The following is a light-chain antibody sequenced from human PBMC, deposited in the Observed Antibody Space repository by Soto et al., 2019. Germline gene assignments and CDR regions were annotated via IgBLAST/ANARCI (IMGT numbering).Light chain of an antibody. J-gene: IGLJ2*01. Sequence: QSVLTQPASVSGSTGKSITISCTGTSSDVGGYNYVSWYQQHPGKAPKLMIYEVSNRPSGVSNRFSGSKSGNTASLTISGLQAEDEADYYCSSYTSSSTLVVFGGGTKLTVL. V-gene: IGLV2-14*01. CDR3: SSYTSSSTLVV. CDR2: EVS. CDR1: SSDVGGYNY.